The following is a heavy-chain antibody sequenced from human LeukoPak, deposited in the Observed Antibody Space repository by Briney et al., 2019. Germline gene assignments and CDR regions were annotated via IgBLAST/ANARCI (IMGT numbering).Heavy chain of an antibody. D-gene: IGHD2-2*02. V-gene: IGHV3-21*01. CDR1: GFTFSDYS. CDR3: ARHGQYQLLYLPY. CDR2: ISSSGGYI. Sequence: GGSLRLSCAASGFTFSDYSMNRVRQAPGQGLEWVSSISSSGGYIYYADSVKGRFTISRDNAKNLLYLQVNSLRAEDTAVYYCARHGQYQLLYLPYWGQGTLVTVSS. J-gene: IGHJ4*02.